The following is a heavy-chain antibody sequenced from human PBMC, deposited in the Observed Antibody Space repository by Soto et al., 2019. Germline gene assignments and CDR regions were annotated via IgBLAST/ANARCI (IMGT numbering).Heavy chain of an antibody. D-gene: IGHD2-2*01. V-gene: IGHV1-18*01. CDR1: GYTFTSYG. CDR2: FSGYNGNT. Sequence: VRLVQSAAEVKKPGASVKVSCKASGYTFTSYGISWVRQAPGQGLEWRGWFSGYNGNTNLAQKLQGRVTMTTATPTSTAFTELDATAVYSCARIADCSITTCSFPSRFHIRGYYYYYGMDVWAQGTTVTVSS. CDR3: ARIADCSITTCSFPSRFHIRGYYYYYGMDV. J-gene: IGHJ6*02.